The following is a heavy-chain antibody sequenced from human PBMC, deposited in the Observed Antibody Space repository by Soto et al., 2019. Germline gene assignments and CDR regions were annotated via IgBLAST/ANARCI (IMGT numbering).Heavy chain of an antibody. CDR1: GCTFSKYA. CDR2: IIPMFGTP. D-gene: IGHD3-22*01. CDR3: ARLLSDRNSYHGLAF. Sequence: SVKVSCKASGCTFSKYAISWVRQAPGQGLEWLGGIIPMFGTPNYAQKFQGRVTISADESTTTAYLELSSLRSADTAVYFCARLLSDRNSYHGLAFWGQATTGTVSS. J-gene: IGHJ6*01. V-gene: IGHV1-69*13.